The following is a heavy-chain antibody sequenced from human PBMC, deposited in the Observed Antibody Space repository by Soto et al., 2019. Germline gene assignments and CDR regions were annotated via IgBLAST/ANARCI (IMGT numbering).Heavy chain of an antibody. V-gene: IGHV3-11*01. D-gene: IGHD1-1*01. J-gene: IGHJ5*02. CDR3: SREVNWNEVDP. CDR2: IHSSGVTK. Sequence: GGSLRLSCAASGFTFRDYYMSWVRQAPGKGLEWLSYIHSSGVTKYYADSVKGRFTISRDNAKNSLYLLKNTLRPDDTAVYYFSREVNWNEVDPWAQGALVTVSS. CDR1: GFTFRDYY.